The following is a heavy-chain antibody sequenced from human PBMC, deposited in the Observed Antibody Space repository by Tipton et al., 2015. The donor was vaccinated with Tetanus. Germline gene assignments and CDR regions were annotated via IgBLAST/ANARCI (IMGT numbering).Heavy chain of an antibody. Sequence: QLVQSGAEVKKPGASVKVSCKASGYTFTSYYMHWVRQAPGQGLEWMGIINPSGGSTSYAQKFQGRVTMTRETSTSTVYMELSSLRSEDTAVYYCARDPHCSSTSCYGWFDPWGQGTLVTVSS. J-gene: IGHJ5*02. V-gene: IGHV1-46*01. D-gene: IGHD2-2*01. CDR3: ARDPHCSSTSCYGWFDP. CDR2: INPSGGST. CDR1: GYTFTSYY.